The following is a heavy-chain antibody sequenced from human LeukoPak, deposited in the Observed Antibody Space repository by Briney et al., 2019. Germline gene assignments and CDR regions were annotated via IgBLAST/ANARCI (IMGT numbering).Heavy chain of an antibody. CDR1: GFTVSSNY. CDR2: ISSGSST. D-gene: IGHD1-7*01. Sequence: PGGSLRLSCAASGFTVSSNYMSWVRQAPGKGLEWVSVISSGSSTYYAGSVKGRFTISRDNSKNTLYLQMNSLRAEDTAVYYCARMELRDYYYVDVWGKGTTVTVSS. V-gene: IGHV3-53*01. CDR3: ARMELRDYYYVDV. J-gene: IGHJ6*03.